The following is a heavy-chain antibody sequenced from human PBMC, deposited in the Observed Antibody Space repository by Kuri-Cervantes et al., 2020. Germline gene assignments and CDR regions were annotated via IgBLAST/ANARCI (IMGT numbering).Heavy chain of an antibody. CDR3: ASNLDTAMVTI. V-gene: IGHV1-69*04. CDR1: GYTFTSYD. D-gene: IGHD5-18*01. Sequence: SVKVSCKASGYTFTSYDINWVRQAPGQGLEWMGRIIPILGIANYAQKFQGRVTITADKSTSTAYMELSSLRSEDTAVYYCASNLDTAMVTIWGQGTLVTVSS. J-gene: IGHJ4*02. CDR2: IIPILGIA.